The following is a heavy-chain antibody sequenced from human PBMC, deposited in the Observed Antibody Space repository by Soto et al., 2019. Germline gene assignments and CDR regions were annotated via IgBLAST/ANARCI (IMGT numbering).Heavy chain of an antibody. CDR2: IIPMFGTS. Sequence: QVQLVQSGAEVKKPGSSVKVSCKASGGTFSGYAISWVRQAPGQGLEWMGEIIPMFGTSNYAQKFKGRVTITADESTSTAYMELSSLRSEDTAVYYCARGSCSSTSCYKEYYFDLWGQGNLVTVSS. CDR1: GGTFSGYA. D-gene: IGHD2-2*02. V-gene: IGHV1-69*01. CDR3: ARGSCSSTSCYKEYYFDL. J-gene: IGHJ4*02.